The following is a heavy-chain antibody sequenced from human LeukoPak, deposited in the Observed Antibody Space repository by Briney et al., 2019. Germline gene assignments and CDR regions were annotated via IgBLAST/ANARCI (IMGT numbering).Heavy chain of an antibody. V-gene: IGHV3-7*01. CDR3: ARDKMATINWSYYYYYMDV. D-gene: IGHD5-24*01. Sequence: GGSLRLSCAASGFTFSSTWMSWVRQAPGKGLEWVANIKQDGSEKYYVDSVKGRFTISRDNAKNSLYLQMNSLRAEDTAVYYCARDKMATINWSYYYYYMDVWGKGTTVTISS. CDR1: GFTFSSTW. CDR2: IKQDGSEK. J-gene: IGHJ6*03.